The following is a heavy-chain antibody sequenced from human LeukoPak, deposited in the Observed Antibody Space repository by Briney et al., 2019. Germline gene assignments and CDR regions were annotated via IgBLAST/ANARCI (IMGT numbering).Heavy chain of an antibody. CDR2: ISYDGSNK. Sequence: GGSLRLSCAASGFTFSSYSMNWVRQAPGKGLEWVAVISYDGSNKYYADSVKGRFTISRDNSKNTVELQMNSLRADDTAVYYCATEEWDLWGRGTLVTVSS. V-gene: IGHV3-30*03. D-gene: IGHD2-8*01. CDR3: ATEEWDL. CDR1: GFTFSSYS. J-gene: IGHJ2*01.